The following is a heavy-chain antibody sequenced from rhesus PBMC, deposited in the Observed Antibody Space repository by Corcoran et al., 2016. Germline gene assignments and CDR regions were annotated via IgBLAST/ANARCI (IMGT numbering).Heavy chain of an antibody. J-gene: IGHJ4*01. CDR3: ARDPYSGSWKREIFDY. CDR1: GGSISGYYL. D-gene: IGHD6-25*01. V-gene: IGHV4S7*01. CDR2: IYGGSGST. Sequence: QLQLQESGPGVVKPSETLSLTCAVPGGSISGYYLWSWTRQPPGKGLEWIGYIYGGSGSTRYNPSLKSRVIISIDTSKNQFSLKLSSVTAADTAVYYCARDPYSGSWKREIFDYWGQGVLVTVSS.